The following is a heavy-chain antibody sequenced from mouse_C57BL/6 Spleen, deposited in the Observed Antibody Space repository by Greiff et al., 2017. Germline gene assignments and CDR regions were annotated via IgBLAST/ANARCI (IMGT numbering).Heavy chain of an antibody. D-gene: IGHD1-1*01. J-gene: IGHJ2*01. CDR1: GFTFSDYG. V-gene: IGHV5-17*01. Sequence: EVKVVESGGGLVKPGGSLKLSCAASGFTFSDYGMHWVRQAPEKGLEWVAYISSGSSTIYYADTVKGRFTISRDNAKNTLFLQMTSLRSENTAMYYCARSITTIVATDYFDYWGQGTTLTVSS. CDR2: ISSGSSTI. CDR3: ARSITTIVATDYFDY.